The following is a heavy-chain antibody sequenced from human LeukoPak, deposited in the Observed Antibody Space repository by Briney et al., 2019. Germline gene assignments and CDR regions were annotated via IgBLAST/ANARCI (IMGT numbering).Heavy chain of an antibody. V-gene: IGHV3-15*01. CDR1: GFTFNNAW. CDR3: AKYCSGGNCYSGLY. D-gene: IGHD2-15*01. CDR2: IKSKTDGGTT. Sequence: GGSLRLSCAASGFTFNNAWMSWVRQAPGKGLEWVGRIKSKTDGGTTDYAAPVKGRFTISRDDSKTTLYLQMNSLKTEDTAVYYCAKYCSGGNCYSGLYWGQGTLVTVSS. J-gene: IGHJ4*02.